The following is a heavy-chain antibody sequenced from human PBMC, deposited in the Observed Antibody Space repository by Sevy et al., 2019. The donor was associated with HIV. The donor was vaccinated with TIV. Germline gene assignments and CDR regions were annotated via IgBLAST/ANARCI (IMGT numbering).Heavy chain of an antibody. Sequence: SETLSLSCTVSGDSITSRTDTWGWVRQPPGKRLEWIGTINYNGRTYYDPSLRRRVTMSVDTSKNKFSLRLNSVTAADTAVYYCASHAMITVTTAHFDYWGQGTLVTVSS. CDR3: ASHAMITVTTAHFDY. CDR2: INYNGRT. J-gene: IGHJ4*02. D-gene: IGHD4-17*01. V-gene: IGHV4-39*01. CDR1: GDSITSRTDT.